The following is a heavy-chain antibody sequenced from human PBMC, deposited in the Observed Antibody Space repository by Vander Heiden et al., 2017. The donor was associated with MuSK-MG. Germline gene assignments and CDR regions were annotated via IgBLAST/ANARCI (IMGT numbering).Heavy chain of an antibody. CDR1: GYTFTGYY. CDR3: ARESPPISSEGRAIDY. V-gene: IGHV1-2*02. Sequence: VQSGAEVKKPGASGKVSCKASGYTFTGYYMHWVRQAPGQGLEWMGWINPNSGGTNYAQKFQGRVTMTRDTSISTAYMELSRLRSDETAVYYCARESPPISSEGRAIDYWGQGTLVTVSS. J-gene: IGHJ4*02. CDR2: INPNSGGT. D-gene: IGHD6-25*01.